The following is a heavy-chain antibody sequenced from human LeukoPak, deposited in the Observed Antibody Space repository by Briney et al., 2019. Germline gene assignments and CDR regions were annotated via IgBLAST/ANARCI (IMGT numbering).Heavy chain of an antibody. CDR2: LRYDGSNK. V-gene: IGHV3-30*02. CDR1: GFIFSAYG. D-gene: IGHD6-19*01. J-gene: IGHJ4*02. CDR3: AKDASDLVAATAIDS. Sequence: PGGSLRLSCAASGFIFSAYGMYWVRQAPGKGLEWVAFLRYDGSNKDYADSVKGRFSISRDNSNNTVDLEMNSLRAEDTAVYYCAKDASDLVAATAIDSWGQGTLVTVSS.